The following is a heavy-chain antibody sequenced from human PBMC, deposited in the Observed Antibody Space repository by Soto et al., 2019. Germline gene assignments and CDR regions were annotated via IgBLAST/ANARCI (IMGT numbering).Heavy chain of an antibody. CDR1: GFTFSSYG. Sequence: QVQLVESGGGVVQPGRSLRLSCAASGFTFSSYGMHWVRQAPVKGLEWVAVISYDGSNKYYADSVKGRFTISRDNSKNTLYLQMNSLRAEDTAVYYCAKGLKYYFDYWGQGTLVTVSS. D-gene: IGHD5-12*01. CDR2: ISYDGSNK. CDR3: AKGLKYYFDY. V-gene: IGHV3-30*18. J-gene: IGHJ4*02.